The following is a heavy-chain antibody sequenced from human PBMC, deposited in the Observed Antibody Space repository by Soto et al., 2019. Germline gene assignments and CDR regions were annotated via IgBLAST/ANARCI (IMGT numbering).Heavy chain of an antibody. Sequence: GGSLRLSCAASGFTFSSYAMHWVRQAPGKGLEWVAFISYDGGNKYYADSVKGRFTISRDNSKNTLYLQMNSLRAEDTAVYYCARPQFLGSRYIGADVWGQATTVTVSS. CDR3: ARPQFLGSRYIGADV. D-gene: IGHD2-15*01. V-gene: IGHV3-30-3*01. CDR1: GFTFSSYA. J-gene: IGHJ6*02. CDR2: ISYDGGNK.